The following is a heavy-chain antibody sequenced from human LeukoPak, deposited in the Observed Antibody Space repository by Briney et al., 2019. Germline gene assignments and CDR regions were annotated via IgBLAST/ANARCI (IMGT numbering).Heavy chain of an antibody. D-gene: IGHD5-18*01. V-gene: IGHV1-2*02. CDR1: GYTLTGYY. CDR3: ARLLVDTAMVKDY. Sequence: GASVKVSCKASGYTLTGYYMHWVRQPPGQGLEWMGWINPNSGGTNNAQKCQGRVTMTRDTSISTAYMELSRLRSDDTAVYYCARLLVDTAMVKDYWGQGTLVTVSS. CDR2: INPNSGGT. J-gene: IGHJ4*02.